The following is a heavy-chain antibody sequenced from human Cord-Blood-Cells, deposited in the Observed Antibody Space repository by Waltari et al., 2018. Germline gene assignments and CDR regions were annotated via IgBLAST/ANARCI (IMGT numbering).Heavy chain of an antibody. V-gene: IGHV1-69*01. J-gene: IGHJ6*03. CDR1: GGTFSSYA. D-gene: IGHD2-2*01. CDR2: IIPIFGTA. CDR3: ARGTNIQDIVVVPAAPYYYYYYMDV. Sequence: QVQLVQSGAEVKKPGSSVKVSCKASGGTFSSYAISWVRQAPGQGLEWMGGIIPIFGTANYAQKFQGRVTITADESTSTAYMEPSSLRSEDTAVYYCARGTNIQDIVVVPAAPYYYYYYMDVWGKGTTVTVSS.